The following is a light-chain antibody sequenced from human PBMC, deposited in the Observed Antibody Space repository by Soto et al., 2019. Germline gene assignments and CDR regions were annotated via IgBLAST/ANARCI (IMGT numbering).Light chain of an antibody. J-gene: IGLJ1*01. Sequence: QSVLTQPPSASGTPGQRVTISASGSSSNIGSNTVSWYQQVPGTAPKLLIYDNDERPPGVPGRFSGSKSGTSASLAISGLQSEDEADYYCATWDDSRNGYVFGPGTKVTV. CDR3: ATWDDSRNGYV. V-gene: IGLV1-44*01. CDR1: SSNIGSNT. CDR2: DND.